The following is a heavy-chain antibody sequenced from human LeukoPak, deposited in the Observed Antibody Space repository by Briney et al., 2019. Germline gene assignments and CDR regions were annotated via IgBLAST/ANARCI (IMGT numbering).Heavy chain of an antibody. J-gene: IGHJ4*02. CDR3: VKDRGGPARDFDQ. V-gene: IGHV3-64D*06. Sequence: PGGSLRLSCSASGFIFGHYAMHWVRQAPGKGLEYVSSLKNNGGNIYYTDSVKGRFTISRDNSRNTLYLQLSNLRPEDTAVYYCVKDRGGPARDFDQWGQGTLVTVSS. D-gene: IGHD3-10*01. CDR2: LKNNGGNI. CDR1: GFIFGHYA.